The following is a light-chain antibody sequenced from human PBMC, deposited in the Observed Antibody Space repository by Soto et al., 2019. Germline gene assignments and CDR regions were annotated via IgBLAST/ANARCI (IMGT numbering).Light chain of an antibody. CDR2: AAY. V-gene: IGKV1-39*01. CDR1: QSISNH. J-gene: IGKJ1*01. CDR3: KQSYSSPPT. Sequence: DIQMTQSPSSLSASVEDRVIITCRASQSISNHLNWYQQKPGKAHKLLIFAAYSLQSGVHSRFSGSRSGPDFTLTIRSLQPEDFATYYCKQSYSSPPTVGQGTKVEIK.